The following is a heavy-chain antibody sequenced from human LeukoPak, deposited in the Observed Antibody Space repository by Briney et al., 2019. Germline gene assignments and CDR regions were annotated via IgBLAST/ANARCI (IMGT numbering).Heavy chain of an antibody. CDR2: IYTSGST. CDR3: ARVNQSFTYYYDSSGYFNAFDI. J-gene: IGHJ3*02. Sequence: SETLSLTCTVSGGSISSGSYYWSWIRQPAGKGLEWIGRIYTSGSTNYNPSLKSRVTISVDTSKNQFSLKLSSVTAADTAVYYCARVNQSFTYYYDSSGYFNAFDIWGQGTMVTVSS. D-gene: IGHD3-22*01. CDR1: GGSISSGSYY. V-gene: IGHV4-61*02.